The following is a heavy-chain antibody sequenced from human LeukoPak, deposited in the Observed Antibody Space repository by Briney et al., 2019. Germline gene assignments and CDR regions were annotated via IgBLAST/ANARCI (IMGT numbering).Heavy chain of an antibody. J-gene: IGHJ6*02. CDR3: TTGPFDYYGSASYLANGMDV. CDR2: IKSKTDGGTT. CDR1: GFTFSNAW. D-gene: IGHD3-10*01. V-gene: IGHV3-15*01. Sequence: GGSLRLSCAASGFTFSNAWMSWVRQAPGKGLEWVGRIKSKTDGGTTDYTAPVKGRFTISRDDSKNMLYLQMNSLKTVDTAVYYCTTGPFDYYGSASYLANGMDVWGQGTTVTVSS.